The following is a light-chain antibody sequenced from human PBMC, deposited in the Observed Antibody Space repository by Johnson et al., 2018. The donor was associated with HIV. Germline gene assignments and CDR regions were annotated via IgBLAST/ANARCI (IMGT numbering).Light chain of an antibody. CDR1: SSNIGNNY. CDR3: GTWDSSLNSKV. J-gene: IGLJ1*01. CDR2: ENN. Sequence: QSVLTQPPSVSAAPGQKVTISCSGSSSNIGNNYVSWYQQLPGTATKLHIYENNKRPSGIPDRFYGSKSGTSATLGITGLQTGDEADYYCGTWDSSLNSKVFGTGTKVSVL. V-gene: IGLV1-51*02.